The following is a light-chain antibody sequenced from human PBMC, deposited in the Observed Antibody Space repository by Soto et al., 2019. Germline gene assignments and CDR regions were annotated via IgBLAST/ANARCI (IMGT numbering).Light chain of an antibody. J-gene: IGKJ2*01. Sequence: EIVLTQSPATLSLSPGDRATLSCRASQNVNSDYFAWYQHKPGRPPRLLIYGASKRATGIPARFSGGGSGTDFTLVISRLEPEDFAIYYCQQCGTSPYTFGQGTNLEIK. CDR2: GAS. V-gene: IGKV3-20*01. CDR1: QNVNSDY. CDR3: QQCGTSPYT.